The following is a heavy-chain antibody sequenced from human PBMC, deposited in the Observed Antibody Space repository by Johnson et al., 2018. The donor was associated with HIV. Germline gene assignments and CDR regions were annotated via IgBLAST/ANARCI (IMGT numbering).Heavy chain of an antibody. V-gene: IGHV3-30*03. CDR2: ISHHGSNK. J-gene: IGHJ3*02. Sequence: QVQLVESGGGVVRPGGSLRLSCAASGFTFDDYGMSWVRQAPGKGLEWVALISHHGSNKDCADSVKGRFTISTANSKNSLSLEMNSLRAEDTALYYCARQHNYDSSVQGGRLDIWGQGTMVTVSS. CDR3: ARQHNYDSSVQGGRLDI. D-gene: IGHD3-22*01. CDR1: GFTFDDYG.